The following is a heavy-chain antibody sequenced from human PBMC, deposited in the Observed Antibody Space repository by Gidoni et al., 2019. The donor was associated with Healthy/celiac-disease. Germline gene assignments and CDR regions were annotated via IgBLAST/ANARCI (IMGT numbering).Heavy chain of an antibody. D-gene: IGHD3-22*01. CDR3: AKGKLRITMIVVVITTETYFDY. CDR2: ISGSGGST. CDR1: GFTFSSYA. V-gene: IGHV3-23*01. Sequence: EVQLLESGGGLVQPGGSLRLSCAASGFTFSSYAMSWVRQAPGKGLGWVSAISGSGGSTYYADSVKGRFTISRDNSKNTLYLQMNSLRAEDTAVYYCAKGKLRITMIVVVITTETYFDYWGQGTLVTVSS. J-gene: IGHJ4*02.